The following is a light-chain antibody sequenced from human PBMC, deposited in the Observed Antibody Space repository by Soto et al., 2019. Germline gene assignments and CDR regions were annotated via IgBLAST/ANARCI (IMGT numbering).Light chain of an antibody. V-gene: IGKV1-5*03. J-gene: IGKJ1*01. CDR3: QQYDNDSWT. CDR1: QSISSW. CDR2: KAS. Sequence: DIQMTQSPSTLSASVGDRVIITCRASQSISSWLAWYQQQPGKAPNLLIYKASTLKSGVQSRFSGSGSWTEFTLTISSLQPDDFATSYCQQYDNDSWTFGQGTKVEI.